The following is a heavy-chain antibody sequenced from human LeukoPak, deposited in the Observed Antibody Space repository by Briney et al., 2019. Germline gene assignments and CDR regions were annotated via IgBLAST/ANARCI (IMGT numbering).Heavy chain of an antibody. CDR3: ARGIPPGDAFDI. CDR1: GYTFTVYY. CDR2: IIPIFGTA. Sequence: SVKVSCKASGYTFTVYYMHWVRQAPGQGLEWMGGIIPIFGTANYAQKFQGRVTITADESTSTAYMELSSLRSEDTAVYYCARGIPPGDAFDIWGQGTMVTVSS. V-gene: IGHV1-69*13. D-gene: IGHD2-2*02. J-gene: IGHJ3*02.